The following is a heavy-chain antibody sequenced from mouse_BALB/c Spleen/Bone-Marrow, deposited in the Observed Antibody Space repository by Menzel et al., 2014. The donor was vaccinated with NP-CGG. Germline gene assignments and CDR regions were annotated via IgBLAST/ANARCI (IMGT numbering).Heavy chain of an antibody. J-gene: IGHJ2*01. CDR1: GYTFTSYW. V-gene: IGHV1-61*01. CDR2: IDPSDSET. Sequence: VQLQQSGAELVRPGTPVQLSCKASGYTFTSYWMNWVKQRPGRGLEWIGRIDPSDSETHYNQKFKDKATLTVDKSSSTAYIQLSSLTSEDSAVYYCARWGAYFDYWGQGTTLTVSS. CDR3: ARWGAYFDY.